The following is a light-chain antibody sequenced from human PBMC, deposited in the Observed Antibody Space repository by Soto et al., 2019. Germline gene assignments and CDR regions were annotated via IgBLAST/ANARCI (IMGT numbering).Light chain of an antibody. J-gene: IGLJ1*01. V-gene: IGLV2-14*01. CDR1: SSDVGGYKY. CDR2: DVS. Sequence: QSALTQPASVSGSPGQSITISCTGTSSDVGGYKYVSWYQHHPGKGPKLMLYDVSIRPSGVSNRFSGSKSGNTASLTISGLQAEDEADYYCSSYTSSTTYVFGTGTKLTVL. CDR3: SSYTSSTTYV.